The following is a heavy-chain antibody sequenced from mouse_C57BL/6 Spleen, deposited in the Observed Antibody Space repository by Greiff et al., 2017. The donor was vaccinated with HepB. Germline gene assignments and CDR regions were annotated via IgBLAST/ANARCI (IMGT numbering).Heavy chain of an antibody. Sequence: QVQLQQPGAELVKPGASVKLSCKASGYTFTSYWMHWVKQRPGQGLEWIGMVHPNSGSTNYNEKFKSKATLTVDKSSSTAYMQRSSLTSEDSAVYYCARASLTGDYAMDYWGQGTSVTVSS. D-gene: IGHD4-1*01. J-gene: IGHJ4*01. CDR1: GYTFTSYW. V-gene: IGHV1-64*01. CDR3: ARASLTGDYAMDY. CDR2: VHPNSGST.